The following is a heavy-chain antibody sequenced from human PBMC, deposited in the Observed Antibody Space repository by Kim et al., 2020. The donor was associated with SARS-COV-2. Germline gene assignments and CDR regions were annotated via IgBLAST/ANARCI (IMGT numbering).Heavy chain of an antibody. D-gene: IGHD1-26*01. CDR2: FDPEDGET. V-gene: IGHV1-24*01. Sequence: ASVKVSCKVSGYTLTELSMHWVRQAPGKGLEWMGGFDPEDGETIYAQKFQGRVTMTEDTSTDTAYMELSSLRSEDTAVYYCATVRGKIGGWSYSGSYYDYWGQGTLVTVSS. CDR1: GYTLTELS. CDR3: ATVRGKIGGWSYSGSYYDY. J-gene: IGHJ4*02.